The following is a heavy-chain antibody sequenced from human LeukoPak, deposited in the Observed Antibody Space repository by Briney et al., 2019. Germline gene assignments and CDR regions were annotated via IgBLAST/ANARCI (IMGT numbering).Heavy chain of an antibody. CDR1: GFPLSSYA. CDR2: TSSSDPGK. CDR3: ARAPVTSCLGAFCYPFDY. D-gene: IGHD4/OR15-4a*01. J-gene: IGHJ4*02. V-gene: IGHV3-23*01. Sequence: GESLTLSCAASGFPLSSYAMSWVRQGPGKGLEWVAATSSSDPGKYHAASVRGRFTISRDNSKNALYLQMNRLRVEDAAVYYCARAPVTSCLGAFCYPFDYWGQGTLVTVSS.